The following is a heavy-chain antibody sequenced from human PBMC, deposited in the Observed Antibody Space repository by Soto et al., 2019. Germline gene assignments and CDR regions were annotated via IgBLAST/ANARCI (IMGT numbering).Heavy chain of an antibody. CDR1: GFTFSSYA. CDR3: AKAGLISSGWYLPYYYYGMDV. J-gene: IGHJ6*02. D-gene: IGHD6-19*01. V-gene: IGHV3-23*01. Sequence: GGSLRLSCAASGFTFSSYAMSWVRQAPGKGLEWVSAISGSGGSTYYADSVKGRFTISRDNSKNTLYLQMNSLRAEDTAVYYCAKAGLISSGWYLPYYYYGMDVWGQGTTVTVSS. CDR2: ISGSGGST.